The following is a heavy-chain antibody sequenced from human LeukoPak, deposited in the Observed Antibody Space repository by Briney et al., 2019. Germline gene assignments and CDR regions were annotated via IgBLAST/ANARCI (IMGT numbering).Heavy chain of an antibody. CDR2: ITPFFDTT. V-gene: IGHV1-69*06. CDR1: GGTFSSYA. J-gene: IGHJ4*02. D-gene: IGHD3-16*02. CDR3: ARGEEYVWGSYRYDY. Sequence: ASVKVSCKASGGTFSSYAITGVRQAPGKGREWMGGITPFFDTTNYAQKFQGRVTITADKSTSTAYMELSSLRSEDTAVYYCARGEEYVWGSYRYDYWGQGTLVTVSS.